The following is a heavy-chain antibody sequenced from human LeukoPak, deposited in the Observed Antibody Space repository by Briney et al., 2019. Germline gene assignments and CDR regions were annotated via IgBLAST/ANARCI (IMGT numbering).Heavy chain of an antibody. D-gene: IGHD6-6*01. CDR1: GGSISSYY. CDR3: ARQQLVSVKDSYYYYMDV. V-gene: IGHV4-59*01. Sequence: SETLSLTCTVSGGSISSYYWSWIRQPPGKGLEWIGYIYYSGSTNYNPSLKSRVTISVDTSKNQFSLKLSSVTAADTAVYYCARQQLVSVKDSYYYYMDVWGKGTTVTVSS. J-gene: IGHJ6*03. CDR2: IYYSGST.